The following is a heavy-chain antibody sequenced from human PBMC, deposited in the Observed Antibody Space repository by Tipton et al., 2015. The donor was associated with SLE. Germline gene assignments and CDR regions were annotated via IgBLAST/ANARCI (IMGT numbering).Heavy chain of an antibody. CDR3: ARGAGLDDALDI. J-gene: IGHJ3*02. D-gene: IGHD6-19*01. Sequence: TLSLTCTVSGGSISSYYWSWIRQPPGKGLEWIGYIYYSGSTNYNPSLKSRVTISVDTSKNQFSLKLSSVTAADTAVYYCARGAGLDDALDIWGQGTMVTVSS. CDR2: IYYSGST. V-gene: IGHV4-59*01. CDR1: GGSISSYY.